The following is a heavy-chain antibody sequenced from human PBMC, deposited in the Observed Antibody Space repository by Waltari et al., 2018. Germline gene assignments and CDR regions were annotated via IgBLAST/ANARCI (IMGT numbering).Heavy chain of an antibody. J-gene: IGHJ6*02. V-gene: IGHV1-46*01. CDR2: INPSGGST. CDR3: ALDTGALWMDV. CDR1: GYTFTSSY. D-gene: IGHD2-21*01. Sequence: QVQLVQSGAEVKKPGASVKVSCKASGYTFTSSYIHWVRQAPGQGLEWMGIINPSGGSTIYEQKFQGRVTMTRDTSTSTVYMELSSLRSDDTAVYYCALDTGALWMDVWGQGTTVTVSS.